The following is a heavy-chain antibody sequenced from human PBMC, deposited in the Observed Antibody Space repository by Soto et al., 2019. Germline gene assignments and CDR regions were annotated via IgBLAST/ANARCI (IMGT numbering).Heavy chain of an antibody. CDR3: ARDREWVYYLDV. Sequence: GASVKVSCKASGGTFSSYTISWVRQAPGQGLEWMGRVIPILGIANYAQKFQGRVTITADKSTSTAYMELSSLRSDDTAVSYCARDREWVYYLDVWGKGTTVTVS. CDR1: GGTFSSYT. D-gene: IGHD3-3*01. V-gene: IGHV1-69*04. CDR2: VIPILGIA. J-gene: IGHJ6*03.